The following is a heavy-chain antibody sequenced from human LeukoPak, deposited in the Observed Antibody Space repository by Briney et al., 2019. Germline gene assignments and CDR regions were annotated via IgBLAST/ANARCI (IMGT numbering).Heavy chain of an antibody. Sequence: ASVKVSCKASGYTFTSYGISWVRQAPGQGLEWMGWISVYNGNTNYAQKLQGRVTMTTDTSTSTAYMELRSLRSDDTAVYYCARPYCSGGTCYAHDDFDIWGQGTMVTVSS. CDR2: ISVYNGNT. CDR1: GYTFTSYG. CDR3: ARPYCSGGTCYAHDDFDI. D-gene: IGHD2-15*01. V-gene: IGHV1-18*01. J-gene: IGHJ3*02.